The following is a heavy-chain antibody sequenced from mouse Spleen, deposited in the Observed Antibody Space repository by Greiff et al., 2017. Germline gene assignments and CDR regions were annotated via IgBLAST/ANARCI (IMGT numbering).Heavy chain of an antibody. Sequence: DVQLQESGPELVKPGDSVKISCKASGYSFTGYFMNWVMQSHGKSLEWIGRINPYNGDTFYNQKFKGKATLTVDKSSSTAHMELRSLTSEDSAVYYCARDYGSSLRAMDYWGQGTSVTVSS. CDR3: ARDYGSSLRAMDY. CDR1: GYSFTGYF. J-gene: IGHJ4*01. CDR2: INPYNGDT. V-gene: IGHV1-20*01. D-gene: IGHD1-1*01.